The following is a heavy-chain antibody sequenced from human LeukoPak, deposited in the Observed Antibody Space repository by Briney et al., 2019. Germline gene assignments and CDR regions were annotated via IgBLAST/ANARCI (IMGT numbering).Heavy chain of an antibody. CDR1: GFSFSSHG. Sequence: GGSLRFSCAASGFSFSSHGMSWVRQAPGKGLEWVSGIIGGAGSTYYADSVKGRFTISRDNSKNTLYLQMNSLRAGDTAVYYCAKDGRDCSGGSCYSVDYWGQGTLVTVSS. D-gene: IGHD2-15*01. CDR3: AKDGRDCSGGSCYSVDY. V-gene: IGHV3-23*01. J-gene: IGHJ4*02. CDR2: IIGGAGST.